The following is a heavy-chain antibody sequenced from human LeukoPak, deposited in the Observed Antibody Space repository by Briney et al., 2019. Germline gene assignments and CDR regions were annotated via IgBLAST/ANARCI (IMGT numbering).Heavy chain of an antibody. CDR2: ISSSSSYI. J-gene: IGHJ6*04. Sequence: PGGCLRLSCAASGFTFSSYSMNWVRQAPGKGLEWVSSISSSSSYIYYADSVKGRFTISRDNAKNSLYLQMNSLRAEDTAVYYCALDSGYYYGMDVWGRGTTVTVSS. V-gene: IGHV3-21*01. CDR3: ALDSGYYYGMDV. CDR1: GFTFSSYS.